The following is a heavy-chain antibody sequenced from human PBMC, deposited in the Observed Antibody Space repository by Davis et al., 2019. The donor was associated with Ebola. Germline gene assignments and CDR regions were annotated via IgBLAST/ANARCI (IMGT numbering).Heavy chain of an antibody. D-gene: IGHD2/OR15-2a*01. CDR2: AYSSGSM. CDR3: ARHSRKGGFDY. Sequence: GSLRLSCAVYGGSFSGYYWSWIRQPPGKGLEWVGSAYSSGSMYHNPSLRGRVTIFVDTSKNQFSLRLISVTAADTAVYYCARHSRKGGFDYWGQGTLVTVSS. V-gene: IGHV4-34*01. J-gene: IGHJ4*02. CDR1: GGSFSGYY.